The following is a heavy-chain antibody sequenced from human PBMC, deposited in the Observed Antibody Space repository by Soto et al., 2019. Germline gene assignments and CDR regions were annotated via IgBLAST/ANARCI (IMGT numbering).Heavy chain of an antibody. J-gene: IGHJ4*02. D-gene: IGHD6-13*01. CDR3: ARGEQQLVGYYFDY. Sequence: QVQLVQSGAEVKKPGSSVKVSCKASGGTFSSYTISWVRQAPGQGLEWMGRIIPIRGIANDAQKFQGRVTITADKYTSTAYMELSSLRSEDTAVYYCARGEQQLVGYYFDYWGQGTLVTVSS. CDR1: GGTFSSYT. V-gene: IGHV1-69*02. CDR2: IIPIRGIA.